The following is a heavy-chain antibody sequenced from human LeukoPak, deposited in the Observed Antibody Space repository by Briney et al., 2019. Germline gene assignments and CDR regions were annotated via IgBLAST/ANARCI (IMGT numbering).Heavy chain of an antibody. CDR1: GFTFSDYF. D-gene: IGHD6-19*01. CDR2: ISSTSTTI. J-gene: IGHJ4*02. V-gene: IGHV3-11*01. CDR3: AAGYTSGLSAY. Sequence: GGSLRLSCAASGFTFSDYFMGWIRQAPGTGLEWVSYISSTSTTIYYADSVKGRFTISRDNAKNSVFPQMNSLRADDTAVYYCAAGYTSGLSAYWGQGTLVTVS.